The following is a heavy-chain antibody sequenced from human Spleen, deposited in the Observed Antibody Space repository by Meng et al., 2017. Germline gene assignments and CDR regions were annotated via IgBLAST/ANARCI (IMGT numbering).Heavy chain of an antibody. D-gene: IGHD2/OR15-2a*01. CDR3: TVYDRGHI. Sequence: SLKISCAASGFTFDDYAMHWVRQAPGKGLEWVSGISWNSGSIGYADSVKGRFTISRDNAKNSLYLQMNSLRAEDTAVYYCTVYDRGHIWGQGTMVTVSS. J-gene: IGHJ3*02. CDR2: ISWNSGSI. CDR1: GFTFDDYA. V-gene: IGHV3-9*01.